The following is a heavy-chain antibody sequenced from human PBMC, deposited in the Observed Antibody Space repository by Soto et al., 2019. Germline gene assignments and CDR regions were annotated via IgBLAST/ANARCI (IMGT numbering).Heavy chain of an antibody. V-gene: IGHV3-23*01. CDR1: GFTFSSYA. CDR2: IDNSGGIT. CDR3: AKGESSVSARDFDP. J-gene: IGHJ5*02. Sequence: GGSLRLSCAASGFTFSSYAMTWVRQAPGKGLEWVSTIDNSGGITYYAGSVKGRFTISRDNSKNTLYLQMNSLRAEDTAVYYCAKGESSVSARDFDPWGQGTLVTVS. D-gene: IGHD3-22*01.